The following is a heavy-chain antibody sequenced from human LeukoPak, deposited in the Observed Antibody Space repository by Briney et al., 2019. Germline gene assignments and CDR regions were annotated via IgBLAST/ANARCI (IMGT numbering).Heavy chain of an antibody. V-gene: IGHV4-59*08. D-gene: IGHD2-2*01. CDR1: GGSISSYY. CDR2: IHYTGTT. CDR3: ARGEGCSSTSCYGGYWFDP. J-gene: IGHJ5*02. Sequence: SETLSLTCSVSGGSISSYYWSWIRQPPGKELEWIGYIHYTGTTNYNPSLKSRLTISVDTSKNQFSLKLSSVTAADTAVYYCARGEGCSSTSCYGGYWFDPWGQGTLVTVSS.